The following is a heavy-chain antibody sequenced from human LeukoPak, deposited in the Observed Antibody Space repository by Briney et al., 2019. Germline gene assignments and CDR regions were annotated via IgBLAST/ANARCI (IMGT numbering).Heavy chain of an antibody. Sequence: GGSLRLSCAASGFTFDYYGMSWVRQAPGKGLEWVSCMNLNGGSTGYADSVKGRFTISRDNAKNSLYLQMNSLRAEDTALYYCARGLTMVRGMGIFDPWGPGNLVTVSS. J-gene: IGHJ5*02. CDR3: ARGLTMVRGMGIFDP. D-gene: IGHD3-10*01. CDR1: GFTFDYYG. CDR2: MNLNGGST. V-gene: IGHV3-20*04.